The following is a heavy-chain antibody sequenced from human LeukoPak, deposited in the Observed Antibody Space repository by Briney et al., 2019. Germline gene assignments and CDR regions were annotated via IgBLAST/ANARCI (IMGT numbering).Heavy chain of an antibody. J-gene: IGHJ4*02. Sequence: PGGSLRLSCAASGFTFSSYSMNWVRQAPGKGLEWVSSISSSSSYIYYADSVKGRFTISRDNAKNSLYLQMNSVRAEDTAVYYCASISYCGGDCSASRTNKDYWGQGTLVTVSS. CDR1: GFTFSSYS. CDR2: ISSSSSYI. CDR3: ASISYCGGDCSASRTNKDY. V-gene: IGHV3-21*01. D-gene: IGHD2-21*02.